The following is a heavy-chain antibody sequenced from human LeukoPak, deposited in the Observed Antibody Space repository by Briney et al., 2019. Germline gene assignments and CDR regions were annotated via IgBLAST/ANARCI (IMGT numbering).Heavy chain of an antibody. Sequence: SETLSLTCSVSGGSISSSSYYWGWIRQPPGKGLEWIGSIYYSGSTYYNPSLKSRVTISVDTSKNQFSLKLSSVTAADTAVYYCARDVSYVTSKDYWGQGTLVTVSS. CDR1: GGSISSSSYY. CDR3: ARDVSYVTSKDY. V-gene: IGHV4-39*07. D-gene: IGHD5-18*01. CDR2: IYYSGST. J-gene: IGHJ4*02.